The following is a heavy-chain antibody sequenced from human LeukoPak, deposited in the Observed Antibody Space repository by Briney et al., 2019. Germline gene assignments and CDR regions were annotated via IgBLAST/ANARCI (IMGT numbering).Heavy chain of an antibody. CDR2: LTASARST. J-gene: IGHJ4*02. D-gene: IGHD3-10*01. V-gene: IGHV3-23*01. CDR1: GFSFSSYW. Sequence: GGSLRLSCAASGFSFSSYWMHWVRQAPGKGLEWVSSLTASARSTYYAVSVRGRFTISRDDSKNTLYLQMNSLGAEDTAVYYCASNYRSGSYFPSPDYWGQGTLVTVSS. CDR3: ASNYRSGSYFPSPDY.